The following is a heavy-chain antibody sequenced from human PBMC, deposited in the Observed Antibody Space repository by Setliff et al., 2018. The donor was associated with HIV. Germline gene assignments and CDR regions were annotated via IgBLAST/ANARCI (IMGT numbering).Heavy chain of an antibody. V-gene: IGHV1-2*02. J-gene: IGHJ5*02. CDR3: AIYSSNWWGWFDP. Sequence: ASGFTFTGYYLHWVRQAPGQGLEWMGWINPHSGGTNYAQNFHGRVTMTRDTSISTAYMELSRLRSDDTAVFYCAIYSSNWWGWFDPWGQGTLVTVSS. CDR2: INPHSGGT. CDR1: GFTFTGYY. D-gene: IGHD2-2*01.